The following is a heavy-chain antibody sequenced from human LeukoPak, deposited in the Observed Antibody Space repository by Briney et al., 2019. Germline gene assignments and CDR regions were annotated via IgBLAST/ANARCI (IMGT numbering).Heavy chain of an antibody. Sequence: ARSLRLSCAAAAFRFSNFAVSWVRQAPRKGLEWVSSLRGNDERSFYAASVKGRFTISRDNSKNTLYLQMNSLRAEDTAVYYCAKGPSTSSVYYMDVWGKGTTVTVSS. CDR2: LRGNDERS. CDR1: AFRFSNFA. J-gene: IGHJ6*03. CDR3: AKGPSTSSVYYMDV. V-gene: IGHV3-23*01. D-gene: IGHD1-1*01.